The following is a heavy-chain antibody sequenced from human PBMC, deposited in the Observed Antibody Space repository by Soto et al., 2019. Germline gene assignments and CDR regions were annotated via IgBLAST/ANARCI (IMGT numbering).Heavy chain of an antibody. CDR2: IRDRAYSYAT. CDR1: GFVFKDSS. V-gene: IGHV3-73*01. D-gene: IGHD3-10*01. Sequence: LLVESGGGLVQPGGSLKLSCAASGFVFKDSSIHWVRQASGKGLEWVGRIRDRAYSYATAYAASVKGRFTISRDDSSNTAYLQTNSLKTEDTAIYYCTRLISAAQDYWGQGTLVTVSS. CDR3: TRLISAAQDY. J-gene: IGHJ4*02.